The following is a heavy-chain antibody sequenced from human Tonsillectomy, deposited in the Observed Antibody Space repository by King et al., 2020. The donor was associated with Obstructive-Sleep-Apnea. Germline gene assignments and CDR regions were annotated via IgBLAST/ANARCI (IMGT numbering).Heavy chain of an antibody. J-gene: IGHJ4*02. D-gene: IGHD3-22*01. CDR3: AKDQASIVVVITFDY. CDR1: GFTFSSYA. Sequence: VQLVESGGGLVQPGGSLRLSCAASGFTFSSYAMSWVRQAPGKGLEWVSAISVSGGSTYYADYVKGRFTISRDNSKNTLYLKMNSLRAEDTAVYYCAKDQASIVVVITFDYWGQGTLVTVSS. CDR2: ISVSGGST. V-gene: IGHV3-23*04.